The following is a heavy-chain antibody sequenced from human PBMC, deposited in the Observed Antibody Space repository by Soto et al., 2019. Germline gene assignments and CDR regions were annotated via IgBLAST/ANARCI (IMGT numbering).Heavy chain of an antibody. Sequence: PSETLSLTCTVSGGSVSSGSYYWSWIRQPPGKGLEWIGYIYYSGSTNYNPSLKSRVTISIDTSKNQFSLKLSSVTDADTAVYYCARETRGYCSGGSCYVPPANWFDPWGQGTLVTVSS. CDR3: ARETRGYCSGGSCYVPPANWFDP. CDR1: GGSVSSGSYY. CDR2: IYYSGST. J-gene: IGHJ5*02. D-gene: IGHD2-15*01. V-gene: IGHV4-61*01.